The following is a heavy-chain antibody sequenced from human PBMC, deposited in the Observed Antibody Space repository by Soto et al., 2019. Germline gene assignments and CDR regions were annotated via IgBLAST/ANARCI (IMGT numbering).Heavy chain of an antibody. J-gene: IGHJ6*02. Sequence: QVQLLQSGAEVKKPGASVKVSCQASGYTFSNYGISWVRQAPGQGLEWMVWISENNGNTEYAQRFQGRVTMTTDTSTRTAYVELRSIRSDETAVYYCARRIVVVDPTTDRGYYYYGIDVWGQGTMVTVSS. CDR2: ISENNGNT. V-gene: IGHV1-18*04. CDR3: ARRIVVVDPTTDRGYYYYGIDV. D-gene: IGHD2-21*01. CDR1: GYTFSNYG.